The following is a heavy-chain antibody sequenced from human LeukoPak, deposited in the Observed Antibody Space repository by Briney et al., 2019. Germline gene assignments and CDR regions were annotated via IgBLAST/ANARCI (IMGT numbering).Heavy chain of an antibody. D-gene: IGHD5-18*01. J-gene: IGHJ4*02. V-gene: IGHV4-61*01. Sequence: RTSETLSLTCTVSGVSVSSGSYYWSWIRQPPGKGLEWIGYIYYSGSTNYNPSLKSRVTISVDTSKNQFSLKLSSVTAADTAVYYCARVPRYSYAPLGGYWGQGTLVTVSS. CDR1: GVSVSSGSYY. CDR3: ARVPRYSYAPLGGY. CDR2: IYYSGST.